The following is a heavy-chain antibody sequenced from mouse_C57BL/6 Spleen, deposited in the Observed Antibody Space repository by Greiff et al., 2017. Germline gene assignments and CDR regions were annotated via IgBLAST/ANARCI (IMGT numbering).Heavy chain of an antibody. CDR3: TRLLTGTSDWYFDV. CDR1: GYTFTSYW. V-gene: IGHV1-5*01. CDR2: IYPGNSDT. Sequence: VQLQQSGTVLARPGASVKMSCKTSGYTFTSYWMHWVKQRPGQGLEWIGAIYPGNSDTSYNQKFKGKAKLTAVTSASTAYMELSSLTNEDSAVYYCTRLLTGTSDWYFDVWGTGTTVTVSS. D-gene: IGHD4-1*01. J-gene: IGHJ1*03.